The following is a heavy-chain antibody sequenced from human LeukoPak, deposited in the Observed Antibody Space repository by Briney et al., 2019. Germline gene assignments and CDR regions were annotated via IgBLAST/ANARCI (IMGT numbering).Heavy chain of an antibody. CDR1: GFTFSSHW. V-gene: IGHV3-7*01. CDR2: IKQDESEK. Sequence: GGSLRLSCAASGFTFSSHWMSWVRQAPGKGLEWVANIKQDESEKYYVDSVKGRFTISRDNAKNSLYLQMNRLRAEDTAVYYCARDPAPNSSGWYYYFDYWGQGTLVTVSS. CDR3: ARDPAPNSSGWYYYFDY. D-gene: IGHD6-19*01. J-gene: IGHJ4*02.